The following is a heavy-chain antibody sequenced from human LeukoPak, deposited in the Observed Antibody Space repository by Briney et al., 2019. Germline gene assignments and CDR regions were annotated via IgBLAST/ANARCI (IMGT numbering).Heavy chain of an antibody. V-gene: IGHV3-30*02. J-gene: IGHJ4*02. CDR3: AKDSCSTTCLHDY. Sequence: PGGSLRLSCAASGFTFSSYGMHWVRQAPGRGLEWVAFIQFDGSNKYYADSVKGRFTISRDNSKNTLYLQMNSLRAEDTAVYFCAKDSCSTTCLHDYWGQGTLVTVSS. CDR1: GFTFSSYG. CDR2: IQFDGSNK. D-gene: IGHD2-2*01.